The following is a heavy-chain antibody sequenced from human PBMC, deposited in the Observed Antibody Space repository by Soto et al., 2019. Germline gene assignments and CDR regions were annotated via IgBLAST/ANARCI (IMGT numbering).Heavy chain of an antibody. D-gene: IGHD3-3*01. CDR1: GGSVSSGSYY. CDR3: ARGQAFWTGYYRMPYYFDY. CDR2: LYYSGST. V-gene: IGHV4-61*01. Sequence: PSETLSLTCTVSGGSVSSGSYYWSWIRQPPGKGLEYIGYLYYSGSTNYNPSLKCRVTISVDTPKNQFSLKLTSVTAADTAIYYCARGQAFWTGYYRMPYYFDYWGQGTLVTVSS. J-gene: IGHJ4*02.